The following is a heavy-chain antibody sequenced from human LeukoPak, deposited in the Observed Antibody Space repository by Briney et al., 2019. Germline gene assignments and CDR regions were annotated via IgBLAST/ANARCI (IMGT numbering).Heavy chain of an antibody. J-gene: IGHJ3*02. V-gene: IGHV4-59*01. CDR2: TYYSGST. CDR1: GGSISSYY. Sequence: SETLSLTCTVSGGSISSYYWSWIRQPPGKGLEWIGYTYYSGSTNYNPSLKSRVTISVGTSKNQFSLKLSSVTAADTAVYYCTGLQGSADAFDIWGQGTMVTVSS. CDR3: TGLQGSADAFDI. D-gene: IGHD4-11*01.